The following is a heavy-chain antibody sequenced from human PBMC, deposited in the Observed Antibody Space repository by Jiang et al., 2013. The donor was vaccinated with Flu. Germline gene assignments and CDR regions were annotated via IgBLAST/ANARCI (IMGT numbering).Heavy chain of an antibody. D-gene: IGHD6-13*01. CDR2: MYYTGNI. J-gene: IGHJ5*02. Sequence: CNVSGGSINYNYWSWIRQSPGKGLEWIAYMYYTGNIHYNPSLMSRVSISVDTSKNQFSLNLRSVTAADTAVYYCARELSRATGVFDPWGQ. CDR3: ARELSRATGVFDP. V-gene: IGHV4-59*01. CDR1: GGSINYNY.